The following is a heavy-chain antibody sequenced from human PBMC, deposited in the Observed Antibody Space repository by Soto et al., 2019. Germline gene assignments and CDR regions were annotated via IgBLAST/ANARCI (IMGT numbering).Heavy chain of an antibody. J-gene: IGHJ4*02. Sequence: QVQLQQWGAGLLKPSETLSLTCAVYGGSFSDYSWGWIRQPPGERLEWIGEINHSGSTKYNPSLTGRVTISIDTSKHQFSLKLTSLTAADTATYYCARVSDYWGQGTLVTVSS. CDR2: INHSGST. CDR1: GGSFSDYS. V-gene: IGHV4-34*01. CDR3: ARVSDY.